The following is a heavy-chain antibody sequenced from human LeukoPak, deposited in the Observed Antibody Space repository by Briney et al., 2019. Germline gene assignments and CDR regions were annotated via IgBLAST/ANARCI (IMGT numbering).Heavy chain of an antibody. Sequence: GGSLRLSCAASGFTFSSYVMHWVRQAPGKGLEWVAVISYDGSNKYYADSVKGRFTISRDNSKNTLYLQMNSLRAEDTAVYYCAKEKVPAAIYYGMDVWGQGTTVTVSS. D-gene: IGHD2-2*01. CDR2: ISYDGSNK. CDR3: AKEKVPAAIYYGMDV. CDR1: GFTFSSYV. J-gene: IGHJ6*02. V-gene: IGHV3-30*18.